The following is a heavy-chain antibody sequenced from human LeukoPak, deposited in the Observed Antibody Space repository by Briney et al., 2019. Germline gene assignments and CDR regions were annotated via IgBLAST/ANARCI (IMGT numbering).Heavy chain of an antibody. Sequence: PGGSLRLSCAASGFTFDDYAVHWVRQAPGKGLEWVSGISWNSGSIGYADSVKGRFTISRDNAKNSLYLQMNSLRAEDTALYYCAKDVSGSGWYIDYWGQGTLVTVSS. CDR2: ISWNSGSI. D-gene: IGHD6-19*01. CDR1: GFTFDDYA. J-gene: IGHJ4*02. V-gene: IGHV3-9*01. CDR3: AKDVSGSGWYIDY.